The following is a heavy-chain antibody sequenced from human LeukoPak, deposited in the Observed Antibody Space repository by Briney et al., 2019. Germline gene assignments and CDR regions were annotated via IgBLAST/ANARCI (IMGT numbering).Heavy chain of an antibody. D-gene: IGHD3-9*01. Sequence: GASVKVSCKASGYTFTSYYMHWVRQAPGQGLEWMGIINPSGDSTSYAQKFQGRVTMTRDTSTSTVYMELSSLRSEDTAVYYCARDPLYDILTGYYYGWFDPWGQGTLVTVSS. CDR2: INPSGDST. CDR1: GYTFTSYY. CDR3: ARDPLYDILTGYYYGWFDP. V-gene: IGHV1-46*01. J-gene: IGHJ5*02.